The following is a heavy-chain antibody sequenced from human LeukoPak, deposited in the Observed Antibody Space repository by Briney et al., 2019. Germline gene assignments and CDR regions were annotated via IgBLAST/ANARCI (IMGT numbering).Heavy chain of an antibody. Sequence: GGSLRLSCAASGFTFDDYTMHWVRQAPGKGLEGVSLFSWDGGSTYYADSVKGRFTISRDNSKNSLYLQMNSLRTEDTALYYCAKDLRRGYSYGFFDYWGQGTLVTVSS. V-gene: IGHV3-43*01. J-gene: IGHJ4*02. CDR3: AKDLRRGYSYGFFDY. CDR1: GFTFDDYT. CDR2: FSWDGGST. D-gene: IGHD5-18*01.